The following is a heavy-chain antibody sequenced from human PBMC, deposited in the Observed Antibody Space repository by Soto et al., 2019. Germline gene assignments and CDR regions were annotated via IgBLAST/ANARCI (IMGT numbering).Heavy chain of an antibody. CDR2: ISSGSSTT. Sequence: GGSLRLSCASSGFTFSSYSMNWVRQAPGKGLEWVSFISSGSSTTYYADSVKGRFTISRDNAKNSLYLQMNSLRAEDTAVYYCARGADCTNGVCYYSPDAFDIWGQGTMVTVS. J-gene: IGHJ3*02. CDR3: ARGADCTNGVCYYSPDAFDI. D-gene: IGHD2-8*01. V-gene: IGHV3-48*01. CDR1: GFTFSSYS.